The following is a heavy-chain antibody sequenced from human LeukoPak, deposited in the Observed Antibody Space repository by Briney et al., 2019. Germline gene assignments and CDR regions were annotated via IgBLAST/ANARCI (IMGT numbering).Heavy chain of an antibody. J-gene: IGHJ6*03. CDR1: GYTFTSYD. D-gene: IGHD1-26*01. CDR3: ARVRGSPYYYYYYMDV. Sequence: ASVKVSCKASGYTFTSYDINWVRQATGQGLEWMGWMNPNSGNTGYAQKLQGRVTMTRNTSISTAYMELSSLRSEDTAVYYCARVRGSPYYYYYYMDVWGKGTTVTVSS. CDR2: MNPNSGNT. V-gene: IGHV1-8*01.